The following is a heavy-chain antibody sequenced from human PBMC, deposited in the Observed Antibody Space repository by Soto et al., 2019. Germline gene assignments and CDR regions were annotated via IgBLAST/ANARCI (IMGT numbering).Heavy chain of an antibody. J-gene: IGHJ4*02. CDR2: IDPSDSYT. CDR3: ARHRGSYFGSQYYFDS. D-gene: IGHD1-26*01. Sequence: GESLKISCKGSGYIFTSNWISWVRQMPGKGLEWMGRIDPSDSYTNYSPSYQGHVTISADKSISTAYLQWSCLKASDTAMYYCARHRGSYFGSQYYFDSWGQGTLVTVSS. V-gene: IGHV5-10-1*01. CDR1: GYIFTSNW.